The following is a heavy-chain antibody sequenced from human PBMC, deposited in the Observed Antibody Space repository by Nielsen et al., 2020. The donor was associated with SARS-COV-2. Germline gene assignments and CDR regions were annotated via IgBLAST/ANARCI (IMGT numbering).Heavy chain of an antibody. Sequence: GGSLRLSCAASGFIFSNYGIHWVRQAPGKGLEWVAVISYDGSNKYYADSVKGRFTISRDNSKNTLYLQMNSLRAEDTAVYYCARDRRVGANQVNYYGMDVWGQGTTVTVSS. CDR3: ARDRRVGANQVNYYGMDV. J-gene: IGHJ6*02. D-gene: IGHD1-26*01. CDR2: ISYDGSNK. V-gene: IGHV3-30*03. CDR1: GFIFSNYG.